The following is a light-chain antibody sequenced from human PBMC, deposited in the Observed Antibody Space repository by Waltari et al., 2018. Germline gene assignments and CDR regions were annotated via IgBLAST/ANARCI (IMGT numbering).Light chain of an antibody. J-gene: IGLJ3*02. Sequence: QSALTHPASVSGSPGQSLTISCTGTISDGGNSYRVSWYQQHPGKAPYLMSDGVTTRPQGVSPRFYGSKSGKTASLTISGLQTEDEADYHCRSSTFHNYWVFGGGTKLPVL. CDR2: GVT. CDR3: RSSTFHNYWV. CDR1: ISDGGNSYR. V-gene: IGLV2-23*02.